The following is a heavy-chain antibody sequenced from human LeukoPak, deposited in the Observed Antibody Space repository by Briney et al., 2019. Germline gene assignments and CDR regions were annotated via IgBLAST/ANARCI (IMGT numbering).Heavy chain of an antibody. D-gene: IGHD5-12*01. Sequence: ASVKVSCKASGYTFTGYYMHWVRQAPGQGLEWMGWINPNSGGTNYAQKFQGRVTMSRDTSISTAYMELSRLRSDDTAVYYCAIGYSGYGLAGGGLEVYWGQGTLVTVSS. V-gene: IGHV1-2*02. J-gene: IGHJ4*02. CDR2: INPNSGGT. CDR3: AIGYSGYGLAGGGLEVY. CDR1: GYTFTGYY.